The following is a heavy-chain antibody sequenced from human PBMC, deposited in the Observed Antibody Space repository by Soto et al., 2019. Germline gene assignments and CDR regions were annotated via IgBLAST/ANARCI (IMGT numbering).Heavy chain of an antibody. J-gene: IGHJ6*02. CDR2: VNPNSGGT. CDR1: GYTFTGYY. D-gene: IGHD6-19*01. V-gene: IGHV1-2*04. Sequence: RASVKVSCKASGYTFTGYYMHWVRQAPGQGLEWMGWVNPNSGGTNYAQKFQGWVTMTRDTSISTAYMELSRLRSDDTAVYYCVRFLRLAVAGSGMDVRGQGTTVTVYS. CDR3: VRFLRLAVAGSGMDV.